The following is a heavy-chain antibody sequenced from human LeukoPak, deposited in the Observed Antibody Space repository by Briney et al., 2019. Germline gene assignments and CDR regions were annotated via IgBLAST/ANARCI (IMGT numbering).Heavy chain of an antibody. CDR3: ARGGYSYGSPLDY. CDR1: GVSLSSSNSY. D-gene: IGHD5-18*01. J-gene: IGHJ4*02. V-gene: IGHV4-39*01. Sequence: SETLSLTCTVSGVSLSSSNSYWGWIRQPPGTGLEWIGSIYYSGNTYYNASLKSQVSISIDTSKNQFSLRLTSVTAADTAVYYCARGGYSYGSPLDYWGQGTLVTVSS. CDR2: IYYSGNT.